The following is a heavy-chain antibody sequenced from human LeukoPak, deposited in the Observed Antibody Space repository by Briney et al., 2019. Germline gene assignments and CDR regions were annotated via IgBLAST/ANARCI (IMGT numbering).Heavy chain of an antibody. Sequence: SETLSLTCTVSGGSISSYYWSWIRQPPGKGLEWIGEINHSGSTNYNPSLKSRVTISVDTSKNQFSLKLSSVTAADTAVYYCARASPRWAAADVYFQHWGQGTLVTVSS. V-gene: IGHV4-34*01. D-gene: IGHD6-13*01. CDR2: INHSGST. J-gene: IGHJ1*01. CDR1: GGSISSYY. CDR3: ARASPRWAAADVYFQH.